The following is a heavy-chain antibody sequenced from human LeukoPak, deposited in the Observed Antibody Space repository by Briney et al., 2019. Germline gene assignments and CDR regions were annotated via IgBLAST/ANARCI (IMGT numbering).Heavy chain of an antibody. Sequence: SGESLKISCEASGYSFTKYWIGWVGQMPGKGLEWMAIIYPANSDTRYSASFQGQVTISADTSITTAYLQWSSLTASDTAMYYCARERESGSSWFDPWGQGTLVTVSS. V-gene: IGHV5-51*01. D-gene: IGHD3-10*01. J-gene: IGHJ5*02. CDR3: ARERESGSSWFDP. CDR1: GYSFTKYW. CDR2: IYPANSDT.